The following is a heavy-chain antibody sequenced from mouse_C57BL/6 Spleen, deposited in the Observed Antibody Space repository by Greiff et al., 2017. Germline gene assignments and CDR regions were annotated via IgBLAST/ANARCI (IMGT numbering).Heavy chain of an antibody. Sequence: VQLKQSGPELVKPGASVKMSCKASGYTFTDYNMHWVKQSHGKSLEWIGYINPNNGGTSYNQKFKGKATLTVNKSSSTAYMELRSLTSEDSAVYYCANYDGSRYWYFDVWGTGATVTVSS. J-gene: IGHJ1*03. V-gene: IGHV1-22*01. CDR3: ANYDGSRYWYFDV. CDR1: GYTFTDYN. CDR2: INPNNGGT. D-gene: IGHD1-1*01.